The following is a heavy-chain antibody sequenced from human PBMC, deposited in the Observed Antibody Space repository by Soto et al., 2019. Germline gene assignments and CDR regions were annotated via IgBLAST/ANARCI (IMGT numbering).Heavy chain of an antibody. D-gene: IGHD3-10*01. CDR3: ARVKNYYGSGSYYNEIYGMDV. CDR2: IYYSGST. CDR1: GYSISTGFN. V-gene: IGHV4-61*01. J-gene: IGHJ6*02. Sequence: PSETLSLTCAVSGYSISTGFNWAWIRQPPGKGLEWIGYIYYSGSTNYNPSLKSRVTISVDTSKNQLSLKLSSVTAADTAVYYCARVKNYYGSGSYYNEIYGMDVWGQGTTVTVSS.